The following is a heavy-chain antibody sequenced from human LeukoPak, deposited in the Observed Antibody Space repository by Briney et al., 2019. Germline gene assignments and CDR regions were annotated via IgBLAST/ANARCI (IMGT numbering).Heavy chain of an antibody. D-gene: IGHD6-13*01. CDR3: ARAGAAAGTFLFDY. J-gene: IGHJ4*02. V-gene: IGHV3-53*01. CDR1: GFTVRSNY. Sequence: GGSLRLSCTASGFTVRSNYMSWVRQAPGKGLEWVSVIYSGGSTYYADSVKGRFTISRDNSKNTLYLQMNSLRAEDTAVYYCARAGAAAGTFLFDYWGQGTLVTVSS. CDR2: IYSGGST.